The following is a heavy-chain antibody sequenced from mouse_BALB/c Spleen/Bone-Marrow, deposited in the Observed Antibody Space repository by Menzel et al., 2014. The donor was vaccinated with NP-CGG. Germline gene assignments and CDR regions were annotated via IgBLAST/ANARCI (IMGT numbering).Heavy chain of an antibody. CDR2: IDLYNGGT. D-gene: IGHD2-3*01. CDR1: GYAFTDYN. V-gene: IGHV1S135*01. Sequence: EVQLQQSGPELVKPGASVKVSCKASGYAFTDYNIYWVKQRHGKSLEWIGYIDLYNGGTSYNQKFKGKATLAVDKSSSTAYMHLNSLTSEGSAVYCCARLGDGYYDALDYWGQGTSVTVSS. CDR3: ARLGDGYYDALDY. J-gene: IGHJ4*01.